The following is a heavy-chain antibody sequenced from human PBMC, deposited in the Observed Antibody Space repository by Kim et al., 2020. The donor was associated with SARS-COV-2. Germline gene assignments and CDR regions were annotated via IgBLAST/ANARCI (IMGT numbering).Heavy chain of an antibody. CDR2: ISYDGSNK. Sequence: GGSLRLSCAASGFTFSSYGMHWVRQAPGKGLEWVAVISYDGSNKYYADSVKGRFTISRDNSKNTLYLQMNSLRAEDTAVYYCAKEVEEWLLYYFDYWGQGTLVTVSS. D-gene: IGHD6-19*01. V-gene: IGHV3-30*18. CDR3: AKEVEEWLLYYFDY. CDR1: GFTFSSYG. J-gene: IGHJ4*02.